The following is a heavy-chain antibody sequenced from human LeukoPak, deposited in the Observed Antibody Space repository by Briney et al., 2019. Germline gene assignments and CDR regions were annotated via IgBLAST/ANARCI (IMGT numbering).Heavy chain of an antibody. CDR1: GFTFRNYA. V-gene: IGHV3-23*01. CDR2: ISDSGGGT. Sequence: PGGSLRLSCVASGFTFRNYAINWVRLAPGKGLEWVSTISDSGGGTHYADSVKGRFTISRDNSRDTLFLQLNSLTAADTAMYFCARGRGVGATTMGYWGQGTLVTVSS. D-gene: IGHD1-26*01. CDR3: ARGRGVGATTMGY. J-gene: IGHJ4*02.